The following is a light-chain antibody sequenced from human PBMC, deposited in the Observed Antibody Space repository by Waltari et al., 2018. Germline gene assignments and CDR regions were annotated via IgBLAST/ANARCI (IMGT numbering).Light chain of an antibody. J-gene: IGLJ1*01. CDR1: RLDVGPYDY. CDR3: CSYAGRYTNYV. CDR2: DVP. Sequence: QSALTPPRSVSGSPGQSVTISCPGTRLDVGPYDYVSRDQQRPGQAPKLIIYDVPERPSGVPDRVSGSKSDNKASLTISGLQADDEADYYCCSYAGRYTNYVFGSGTKVTVL. V-gene: IGLV2-11*01.